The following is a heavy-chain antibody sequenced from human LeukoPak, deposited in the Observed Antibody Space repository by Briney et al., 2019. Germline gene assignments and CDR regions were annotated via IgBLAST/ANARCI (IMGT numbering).Heavy chain of an antibody. CDR2: ISGSGGST. CDR1: GFTFSSYA. CDR3: AKSSTYYYDSSGYYNSINWFDP. D-gene: IGHD3-22*01. J-gene: IGHJ5*02. Sequence: PGGSLRLSCAASGFTFSSYAMSWVRQAPGKGLEWVSAISGSGGSTYYADSVKGRFTISRGNSKNTLYLQMNSLRAEDTAVYYCAKSSTYYYDSSGYYNSINWFDPWGQGTLVTVSS. V-gene: IGHV3-23*01.